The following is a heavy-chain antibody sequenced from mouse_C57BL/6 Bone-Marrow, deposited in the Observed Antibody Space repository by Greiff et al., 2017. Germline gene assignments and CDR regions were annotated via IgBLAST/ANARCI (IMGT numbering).Heavy chain of an antibody. CDR2: SRNKANDYTT. J-gene: IGHJ1*03. CDR3: ARDAPDGSSLGYFDV. Sequence: DVKLVESGGGLVQSGRSLRLSCATSGFTFSDFYMEWVRQAPGKGLEWIAASRNKANDYTTEYSASVKVRFIVSRDTSQSILYLQMNALRAEDTAIYYCARDAPDGSSLGYFDVWGTGTTVTVSS. CDR1: GFTFSDFY. V-gene: IGHV7-1*01. D-gene: IGHD1-1*01.